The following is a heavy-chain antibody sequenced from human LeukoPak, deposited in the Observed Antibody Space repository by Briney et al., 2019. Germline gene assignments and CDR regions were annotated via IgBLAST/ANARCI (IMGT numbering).Heavy chain of an antibody. J-gene: IGHJ6*02. Sequence: GASVKVSCKASGFTFTSSAIQWVRQARGQRLEWIGWIVVGSGNTNYAQKFQERVTITRDMSTSTAYMELSSLRSEDTAVYYCAAVGPAAAGSYGMDVWGQGTTVTVSS. D-gene: IGHD6-13*01. V-gene: IGHV1-58*02. CDR2: IVVGSGNT. CDR3: AAVGPAAAGSYGMDV. CDR1: GFTFTSSA.